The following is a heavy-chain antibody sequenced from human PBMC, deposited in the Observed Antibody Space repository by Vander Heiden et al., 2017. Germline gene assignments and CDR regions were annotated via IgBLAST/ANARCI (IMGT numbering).Heavy chain of an antibody. D-gene: IGHD6-19*01. Sequence: QVQLVESGGGVVQPGRSLRLSCAASGFTFSSYGMHWVRQAPGKGLEWVAVIWYDGSNKYYADSVKGRFTISRDNSKNTLYLQMNSLRAEDTAVYYCARAVAGTVGDYWGQGTLVTVSS. CDR1: GFTFSSYG. CDR2: IWYDGSNK. CDR3: ARAVAGTVGDY. V-gene: IGHV3-33*01. J-gene: IGHJ4*02.